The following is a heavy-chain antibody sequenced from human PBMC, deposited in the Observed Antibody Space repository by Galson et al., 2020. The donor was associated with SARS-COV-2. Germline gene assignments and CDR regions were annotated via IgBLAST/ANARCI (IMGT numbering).Heavy chain of an antibody. CDR3: ARDIYSSNYLGHWFDP. Sequence: GGSLRLSCAASGFTFNSYAMTWVRQAPGKGLEWVSTIRGSGSTTYYADSVKGRFTISRDNVKNTMYLQLNNLRAEDTAIYFCARDIYSSNYLGHWFDPWGQGTLVTVSS. CDR1: GFTFNSYA. J-gene: IGHJ5*02. D-gene: IGHD2-2*01. CDR2: IRGSGSTT. V-gene: IGHV3-23*01.